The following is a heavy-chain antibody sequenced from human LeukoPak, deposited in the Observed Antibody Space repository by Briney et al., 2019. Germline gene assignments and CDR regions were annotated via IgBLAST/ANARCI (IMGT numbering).Heavy chain of an antibody. V-gene: IGHV3-23*01. CDR3: VRDGDIVVVITFDY. CDR2: ISGSGGNT. CDR1: GFTFSNYA. J-gene: IGHJ4*02. Sequence: GGSLRLSCAASGFTFSNYAMSWVRQAPGKGLEWVPAISGSGGNTYYADSVEGRFTISRDNSKNTLYLQMDRMRVEDSAVYYCVRDGDIVVVITFDYWGQGNLVTVSS. D-gene: IGHD3-22*01.